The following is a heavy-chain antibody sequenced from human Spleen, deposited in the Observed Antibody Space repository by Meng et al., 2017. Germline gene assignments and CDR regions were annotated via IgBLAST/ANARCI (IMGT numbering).Heavy chain of an antibody. CDR1: GGSFSGYY. CDR2: ISHSGST. J-gene: IGHJ6*02. V-gene: IGHV4-34*01. Sequence: SETLSLTCAVYGGSFSGYYWSWIRQPPGKGLEWIGEISHSGSTNYNPSLKSRVTISVDTSKNQFSLKLSSVTAADTAVYYCARVGRVGTAMPYGMDVWGQGTTVTRLL. CDR3: ARVGRVGTAMPYGMDV. D-gene: IGHD5-18*01.